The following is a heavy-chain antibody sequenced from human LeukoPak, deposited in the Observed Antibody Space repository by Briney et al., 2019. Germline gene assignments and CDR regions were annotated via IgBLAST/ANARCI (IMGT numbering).Heavy chain of an antibody. V-gene: IGHV3-21*01. D-gene: IGHD3-10*01. J-gene: IGHJ4*02. CDR1: GFTFSSYS. CDR3: ARDSYGSGSYQSD. Sequence: GGSLRLSCAASGFTFSSYSMNWVRQAPGKGLEWVSSISSSNTFIYYVDSVKGRSTISRDNAKNSLYLQMNSLRAEDTAVYYCARDSYGSGSYQSDWGQGTLVTVSS. CDR2: ISSSNTFI.